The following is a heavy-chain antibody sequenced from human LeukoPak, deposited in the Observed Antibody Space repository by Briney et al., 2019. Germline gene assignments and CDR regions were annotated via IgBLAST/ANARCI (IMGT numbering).Heavy chain of an antibody. Sequence: PGGSLRLSCSASDLSFKNVWMSWVRQAPGKGLEWVGRISSKSDGGTTDYAAPVKGRFTISRDDSTNTLSLQMSSLKAEDTALYFCITEPHGYGDFTFGYWGQGTLVTVSS. V-gene: IGHV3-15*01. D-gene: IGHD4-17*01. CDR1: DLSFKNVW. J-gene: IGHJ4*02. CDR2: ISSKSDGGTT. CDR3: ITEPHGYGDFTFGY.